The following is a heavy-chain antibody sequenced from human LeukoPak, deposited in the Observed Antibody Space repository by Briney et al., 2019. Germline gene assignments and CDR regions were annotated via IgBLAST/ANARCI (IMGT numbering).Heavy chain of an antibody. CDR2: INPNSGGT. D-gene: IGHD6-13*01. CDR1: EYTFTGYY. J-gene: IGHJ4*02. V-gene: IGHV1-2*02. Sequence: ASVKVSCKASEYTFTGYYMHWVRQAPGQGLEWMGWINPNSGGTNYAQKFQGRVTMTRDTSISTAYMGLSRLRSDDTAVYYCARLDSSSWYYYWGQGTLVTVSS. CDR3: ARLDSSSWYYY.